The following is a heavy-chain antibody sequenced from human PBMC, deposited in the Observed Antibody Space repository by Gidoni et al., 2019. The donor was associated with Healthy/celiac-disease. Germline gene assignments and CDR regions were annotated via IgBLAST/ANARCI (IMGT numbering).Heavy chain of an antibody. Sequence: EVQLVESGGGLVQPGGSLRLSCSASGFTFSSYAMHWVRQAPGKGLEYVSAISRNGGSTYYADSVKGRFTISRDNSKNTLYLQMSSLRAEDTAVYYCVKTQAVAATDNWGQGTLVTVSS. CDR2: ISRNGGST. J-gene: IGHJ4*02. V-gene: IGHV3-64D*06. CDR1: GFTFSSYA. CDR3: VKTQAVAATDN. D-gene: IGHD6-19*01.